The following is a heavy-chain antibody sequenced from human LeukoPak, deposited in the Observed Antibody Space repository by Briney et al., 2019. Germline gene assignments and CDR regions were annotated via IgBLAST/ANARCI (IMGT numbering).Heavy chain of an antibody. CDR3: ARLVIYDFWSGYPYYYYYYMDV. D-gene: IGHD3-3*01. CDR2: INHSGST. Sequence: SETLSLTCTVSGGSISSYYWSWIRQPPGKGLEWIGDINHSGSTNYNPSLKSRVTISVDTSKNQFSLKLSSVTAADTAVYYCARLVIYDFWSGYPYYYYYYMDVWGKGTTVTVSS. V-gene: IGHV4-34*01. J-gene: IGHJ6*03. CDR1: GGSISSYY.